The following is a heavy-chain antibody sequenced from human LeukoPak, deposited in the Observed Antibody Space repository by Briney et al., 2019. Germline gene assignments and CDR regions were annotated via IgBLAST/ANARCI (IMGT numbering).Heavy chain of an antibody. Sequence: SETLSLTCTVSGGSISSSSYCWGWIRPPPGKGLVWIGSIYYSGSTYYNPSLKSRVTISVDTSKNQFSLKLSSVTAADTAVYYCARQLGYCSSTSCYADKVDYWGQGTLVTVSS. CDR2: IYYSGST. CDR1: GGSISSSSYC. D-gene: IGHD2-2*01. CDR3: ARQLGYCSSTSCYADKVDY. J-gene: IGHJ4*02. V-gene: IGHV4-39*01.